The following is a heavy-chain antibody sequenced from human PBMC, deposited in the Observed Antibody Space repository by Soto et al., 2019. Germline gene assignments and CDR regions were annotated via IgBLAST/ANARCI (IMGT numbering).Heavy chain of an antibody. Sequence: VGSLRLSCAASGFTFSSYSMNWVRQAPGKGLEWVSSISSSSSYIYYADSVKGRFTISRDNAKNSLYLQMNSLRAEDTAVYYCARDSGMGLRYFDYWGQGTLVTVSS. CDR3: ARDSGMGLRYFDY. J-gene: IGHJ4*02. V-gene: IGHV3-21*01. CDR1: GFTFSSYS. D-gene: IGHD1-20*01. CDR2: ISSSSSYI.